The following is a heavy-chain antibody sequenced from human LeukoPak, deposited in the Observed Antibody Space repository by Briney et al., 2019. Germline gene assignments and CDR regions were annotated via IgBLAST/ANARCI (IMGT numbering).Heavy chain of an antibody. D-gene: IGHD6-13*01. CDR1: GGSISSYY. CDR2: IYYSGST. CDR3: ARSPAAGTFIFDY. V-gene: IGHV4-59*08. Sequence: SETLSLTCTVSGGSISSYYWSWIRQPPGKGLEWIGYIYYSGSTNYNPSLKSRVTISVDTSKNQLSLKLSSVTAADKAVYYCARSPAAGTFIFDYWGQGTLVTVSS. J-gene: IGHJ4*02.